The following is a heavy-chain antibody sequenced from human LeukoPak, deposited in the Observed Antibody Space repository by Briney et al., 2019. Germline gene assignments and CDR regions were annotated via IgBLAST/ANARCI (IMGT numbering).Heavy chain of an antibody. V-gene: IGHV4-34*01. D-gene: IGHD6-19*01. CDR1: GGSINSDY. J-gene: IGHJ5*02. CDR2: INHSGST. Sequence: SETLSLTCSVSGGSINSDYWNWIRQPPGKGLEWIGEINHSGSTNYNPSLKSRVTISVDTSKNQFSLKLSSVTAADTAVYYCARGGLDEGWFDPWGQGTLVTVSS. CDR3: ARGGLDEGWFDP.